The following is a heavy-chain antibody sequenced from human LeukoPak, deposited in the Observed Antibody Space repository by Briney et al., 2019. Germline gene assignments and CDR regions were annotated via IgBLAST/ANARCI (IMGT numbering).Heavy chain of an antibody. J-gene: IGHJ5*02. CDR3: ARHSSSLAAYNWFDP. D-gene: IGHD6-13*01. V-gene: IGHV4-59*08. Sequence: KPSETLSLTCTVSGDTISSYYWSWIRQPPGKGLEWIGYIYYSGSTNYNPSLKSRVTISVDTSKNQFSLKLSSVTAADTAVYYCARHSSSLAAYNWFDPWGQGTLATVSS. CDR2: IYYSGST. CDR1: GDTISSYY.